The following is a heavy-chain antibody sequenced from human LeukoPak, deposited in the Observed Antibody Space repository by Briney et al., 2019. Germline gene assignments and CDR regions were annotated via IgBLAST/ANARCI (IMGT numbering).Heavy chain of an antibody. D-gene: IGHD2-15*01. Sequence: GGSLRLSCAASGFTFDDYTMHWVRQAPGKGLEWVSLISWDGGSTYYADFVKGRFTISRDNSKNSLYLQMNSLRTEDTALYYCAKDGYCSGGSCYSRYYYYGMDVWGQGTTVTVSS. CDR1: GFTFDDYT. V-gene: IGHV3-43*01. J-gene: IGHJ6*02. CDR2: ISWDGGST. CDR3: AKDGYCSGGSCYSRYYYYGMDV.